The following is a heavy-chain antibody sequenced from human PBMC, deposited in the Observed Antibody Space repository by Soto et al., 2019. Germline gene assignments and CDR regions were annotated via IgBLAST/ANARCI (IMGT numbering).Heavy chain of an antibody. D-gene: IGHD3-3*01. J-gene: IGHJ6*03. V-gene: IGHV3-23*01. Sequence: GGSLRLSCAASGFTFSSYAMSWVRQAPGKGLEWVSAISGSGGSTYYADSVKGRFTISRDNSKNTLYLQMNSLRAEDTAVYYCAKTRITIFGVVRRRPDYYYMDVWGKGTTVTVSS. CDR3: AKTRITIFGVVRRRPDYYYMDV. CDR2: ISGSGGST. CDR1: GFTFSSYA.